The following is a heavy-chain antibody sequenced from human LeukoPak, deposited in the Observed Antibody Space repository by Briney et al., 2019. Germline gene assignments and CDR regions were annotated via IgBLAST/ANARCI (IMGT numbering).Heavy chain of an antibody. CDR3: ARAVLEWLGVWFDP. J-gene: IGHJ5*02. Sequence: RASVKVSCKASGGTLSSYAISWVRQAPGQGLEWMGGIIPIFGTANYAQKFQGRVTITADESTSTAYLELSSLRSEDTAVYFCARAVLEWLGVWFDPWGQGTLVTVSP. V-gene: IGHV1-69*13. CDR2: IIPIFGTA. D-gene: IGHD3-3*01. CDR1: GGTLSSYA.